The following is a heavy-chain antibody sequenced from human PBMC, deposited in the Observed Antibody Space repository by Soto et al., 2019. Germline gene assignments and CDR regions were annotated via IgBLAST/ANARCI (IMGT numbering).Heavy chain of an antibody. CDR1: GFTFNNYA. V-gene: IGHV3-23*01. CDR2: ISSSGRST. Sequence: PGGSLRLSCAPSGFTFNNYAMNWVRQAPGKGLEWVSTISSSGRSTYYADSVKGRFTISRDNSENTLFLQMSSLRADDTAVYYCAKGLYYDSTDYYYAPFDNWGQGTLVTVSS. D-gene: IGHD3-22*01. CDR3: AKGLYYDSTDYYYAPFDN. J-gene: IGHJ4*02.